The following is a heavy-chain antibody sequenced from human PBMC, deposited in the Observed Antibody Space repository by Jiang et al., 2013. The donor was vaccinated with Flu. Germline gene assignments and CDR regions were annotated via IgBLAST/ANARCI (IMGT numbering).Heavy chain of an antibody. Sequence: VQLVESGGGLVKPGGSLRLSCATSGFTFSSYSMNWVRQAPGKGLEWVSSISSSSSYIYYADSVKGRFTISRDNAKNSLYLQMNSLRAEDTAVYYCARGGRMLDGDYDSSGYFYWGQGTLVTVSS. CDR3: ARGGRMLDGDYDSSGYFY. D-gene: IGHD3-22*01. V-gene: IGHV3-21*01. CDR1: GFTFSSYS. J-gene: IGHJ4*02. CDR2: ISSSSSYI.